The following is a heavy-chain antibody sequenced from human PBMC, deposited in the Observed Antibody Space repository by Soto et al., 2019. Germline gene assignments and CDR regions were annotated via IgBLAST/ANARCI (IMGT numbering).Heavy chain of an antibody. V-gene: IGHV3-30*18. D-gene: IGHD5-12*01. CDR3: AKDSAYSGYDCLDY. J-gene: IGHJ4*02. Sequence: QVQLVESGGGVVQPGRSLRLSCAASGFTFSSYGMHWVRQAPGKGLEWVAVISYDGSNKYYADSVKGRFTISRDNSKNTLYLKMNSLRAEDTAVYYCAKDSAYSGYDCLDYWGQGTLVTVSS. CDR1: GFTFSSYG. CDR2: ISYDGSNK.